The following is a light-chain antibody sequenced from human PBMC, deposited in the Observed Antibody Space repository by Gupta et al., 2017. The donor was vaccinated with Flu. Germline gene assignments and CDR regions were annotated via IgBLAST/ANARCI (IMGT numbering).Light chain of an antibody. Sequence: DIQMTHSPSSLSASVGDRVTITCRVSQGIRNDLGWYQQRPGNAPRRLIYDASTLQNGVPPRFSGNGSGTEFTLTISRLQPEDVGTYYCLQHSYSPLTFGRGTKVDIK. CDR1: QGIRND. CDR3: LQHSYSPLT. J-gene: IGKJ4*01. CDR2: DAS. V-gene: IGKV1-17*01.